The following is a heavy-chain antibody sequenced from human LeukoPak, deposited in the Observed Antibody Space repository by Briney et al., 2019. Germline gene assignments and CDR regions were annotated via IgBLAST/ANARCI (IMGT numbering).Heavy chain of an antibody. CDR2: TYYRSKWYN. Sequence: PSQTLSLTCAISGDSVSRSGPGWNWIRQSPSRGLEWLGRTYYRSKWYNDYAVSVKSRITINPDTSKNQFSLQLNSVTPEDTAVYYCARGGSSSWWGYYYYYYYMDVWGKGTTVTVSS. J-gene: IGHJ6*03. CDR3: ARGGSSSWWGYYYYYYYMDV. D-gene: IGHD6-13*01. V-gene: IGHV6-1*01. CDR1: GDSVSRSGPG.